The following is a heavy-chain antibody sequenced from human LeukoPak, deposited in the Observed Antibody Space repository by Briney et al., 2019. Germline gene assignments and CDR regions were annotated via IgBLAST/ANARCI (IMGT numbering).Heavy chain of an antibody. V-gene: IGHV1-69*05. D-gene: IGHD1-26*01. J-gene: IGHJ1*01. Sequence: GASVKVSCKASGGTFSSYAISWVRQAPGQGLEWMGRIIPIFGTANYAQKFQGRVTITTDESTSTAYMELSSLRSEDTAVYYCARDPLSSVGATIGHFQHWGQGTLVTVSS. CDR2: IIPIFGTA. CDR3: ARDPLSSVGATIGHFQH. CDR1: GGTFSSYA.